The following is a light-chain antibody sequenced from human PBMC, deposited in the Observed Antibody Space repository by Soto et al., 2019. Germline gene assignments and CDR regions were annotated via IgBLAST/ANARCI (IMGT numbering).Light chain of an antibody. J-gene: IGKJ4*01. CDR1: HSVDSN. CDR3: QQYDKWPLT. CDR2: GAS. V-gene: IGKV3D-15*01. Sequence: EIVMTQSPCTLSASTGQGATLSCGASHSVDSNLAWYQQKHGQAPRLLIFGASTRPTGIPDRFSGSGYGTEFTLTISSLQSEDFAVYYCQQYDKWPLTFGGGTKVDIK.